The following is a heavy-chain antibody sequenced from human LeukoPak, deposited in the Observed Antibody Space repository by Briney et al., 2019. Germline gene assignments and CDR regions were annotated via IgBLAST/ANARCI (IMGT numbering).Heavy chain of an antibody. J-gene: IGHJ4*02. Sequence: GGSLRLSCAASGFIFSSYDMYWVRQAPGKGLEWVEVISNDGNNKKYADSVKGRFTISRDNSKNTLYLQMNSLRADDTAVYHCAKDGLMIFFDYWGQGTLVTVSS. CDR1: GFIFSSYD. V-gene: IGHV3-30*18. CDR3: AKDGLMIFFDY. D-gene: IGHD2-15*01. CDR2: ISNDGNNK.